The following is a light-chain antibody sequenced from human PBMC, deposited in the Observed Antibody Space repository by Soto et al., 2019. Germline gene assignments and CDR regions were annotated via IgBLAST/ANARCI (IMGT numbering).Light chain of an antibody. CDR1: QSISNY. V-gene: IGKV1-5*01. CDR2: DAS. Sequence: DIQMTQSPSSLSASVGDRVTITCRASQSISNYLNWYQQKPGKAPKLLIYDASSLESGVPSRFSGSVSGTEFTLTISSLQPDDFATYYCQQYGSYSPTFGQGTKVDIK. CDR3: QQYGSYSPT. J-gene: IGKJ1*01.